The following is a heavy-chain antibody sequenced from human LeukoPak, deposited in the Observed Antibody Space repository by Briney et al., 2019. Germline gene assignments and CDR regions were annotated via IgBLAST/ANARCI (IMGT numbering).Heavy chain of an antibody. J-gene: IGHJ4*02. CDR3: ATAHLYYDILTGYSPQYYFDY. CDR2: INSDGSEK. V-gene: IGHV3-7*01. Sequence: GGSLRLSCAASGFPFTSHWLSWFRQSPGRGLEWVAHINSDGSEKNYVDSVKGRFTISRDNAKDSLYLQMHNLRAEDTAVYYCATAHLYYDILTGYSPQYYFDYWGQGTLVTVSS. CDR1: GFPFTSHW. D-gene: IGHD3-9*01.